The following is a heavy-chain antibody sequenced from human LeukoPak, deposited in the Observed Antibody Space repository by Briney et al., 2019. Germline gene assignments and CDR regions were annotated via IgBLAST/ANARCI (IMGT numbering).Heavy chain of an antibody. D-gene: IGHD4-17*01. CDR3: ARAYGDYAGY. CDR1: GFTFSSYS. V-gene: IGHV3-48*01. CDR2: ISSSSSTI. Sequence: PGGSLRLSCAASGFTFSSYSMNWVRQAPGKGLEWVSYISSSSSTIYCADSVKGRFTISRDNAKNSLYLQMNSLRAEDTAVYYCARAYGDYAGYWGQGTLVTVSS. J-gene: IGHJ4*02.